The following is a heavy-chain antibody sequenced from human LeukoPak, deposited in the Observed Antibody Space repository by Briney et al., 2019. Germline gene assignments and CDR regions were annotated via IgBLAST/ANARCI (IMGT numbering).Heavy chain of an antibody. D-gene: IGHD3-22*01. CDR2: IGTYGGDT. V-gene: IGHV1-18*01. J-gene: IGHJ5*01. Sequence: ASVKVSCKATSRISWVRQGPGQGLEWMGWIGTYGGDTYYAQKLQGRITVTTDTSTSTVYMELRNLRSDDTAVYYCDDSGYNRDFDSWGQGTLVTVSS. CDR1: TSR. CDR3: DDSGYNRDFDS.